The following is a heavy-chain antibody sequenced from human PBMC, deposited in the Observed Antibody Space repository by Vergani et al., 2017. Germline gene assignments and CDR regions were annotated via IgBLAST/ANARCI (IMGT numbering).Heavy chain of an antibody. CDR2: IVVGSGNT. Sequence: QMQLVQSGPEVKKPGTSVKVSCKASGFTFTSSAMQWVRQARGQRLEWIGWIVVGSGNTNYAQKFQERVTITRDMSTSTAYMELSSLRSEDTAVYYCATANQGHYDFWSGYQGYYYYYMDVWGKGTTVTVSS. V-gene: IGHV1-58*02. D-gene: IGHD3-3*01. CDR1: GFTFTSSA. CDR3: ATANQGHYDFWSGYQGYYYYYMDV. J-gene: IGHJ6*03.